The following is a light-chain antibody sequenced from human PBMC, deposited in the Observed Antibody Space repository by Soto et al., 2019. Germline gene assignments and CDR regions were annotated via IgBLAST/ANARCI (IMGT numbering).Light chain of an antibody. CDR2: GAS. Sequence: IVLTQSPGTLSLSPGGRASLSCRASQSVSDNQLAWYQQKTGQAPRLLIHGASNRATGIPDRFSGSGSGTDFTLTISRLEPEDFAVYYCQQHGGSPITFGQGTRLEIK. CDR1: QSVSDNQ. J-gene: IGKJ5*01. V-gene: IGKV3-20*01. CDR3: QQHGGSPIT.